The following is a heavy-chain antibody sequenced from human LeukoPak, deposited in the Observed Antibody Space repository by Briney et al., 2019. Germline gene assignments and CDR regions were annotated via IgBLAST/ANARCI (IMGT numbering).Heavy chain of an antibody. CDR2: NNGDGSTT. CDR1: GFSLSGYW. V-gene: IGHV3-74*01. CDR3: ARDPRNVGLAP. D-gene: IGHD2-15*01. J-gene: IGHJ5*02. Sequence: PGGSLRLSCVASGFSLSGYWMYWVRQAPGKGLIYISRNNGDGSTTNYADVVKGRFTMSRGNVKSTLYLQMNSLRVEDTAVYYCARDPRNVGLAPWGQGTLVTVSS.